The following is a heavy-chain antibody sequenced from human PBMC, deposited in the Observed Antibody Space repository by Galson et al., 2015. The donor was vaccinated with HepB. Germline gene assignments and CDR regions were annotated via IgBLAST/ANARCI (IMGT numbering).Heavy chain of an antibody. CDR1: EDSVSSNSAA. D-gene: IGHD6-19*01. CDR2: TYYRSKWYN. Sequence: CAISEDSVSSNSAAWNWIRQSPSRGLERLGRTYYRSKWYNDYAVSVKSRITINPDTSKNQFSLQLNSVTPEDTAVYYCARATPGYSSGWCVYGMDVWGQGTTVTVSS. J-gene: IGHJ6*02. V-gene: IGHV6-1*01. CDR3: ARATPGYSSGWCVYGMDV.